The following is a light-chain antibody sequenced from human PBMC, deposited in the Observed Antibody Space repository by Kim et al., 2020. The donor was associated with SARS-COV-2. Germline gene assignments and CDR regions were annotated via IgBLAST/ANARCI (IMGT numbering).Light chain of an antibody. V-gene: IGLV2-14*03. CDR2: DVT. CDR3: SSCGV. Sequence: QSALTQPASVSGSPGQSITISCTGTSSDIGAYDYVSWYQQFPGKAPNLLIYDVTKRPSGVSNRFSGSKSGNTASLTISGLQAEDEADYFCSSCGVFGTGTKVTVL. CDR1: SSDIGAYDY. J-gene: IGLJ1*01.